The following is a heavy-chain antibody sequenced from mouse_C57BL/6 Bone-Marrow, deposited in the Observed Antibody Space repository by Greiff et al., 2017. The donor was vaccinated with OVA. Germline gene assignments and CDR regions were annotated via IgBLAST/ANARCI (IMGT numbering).Heavy chain of an antibody. D-gene: IGHD1-1*01. CDR3: ARREGFYYGPYAMDY. CDR1: EYEFPSHD. CDR2: INSDGGST. V-gene: IGHV5-2*01. J-gene: IGHJ4*01. Sequence: EVKLVESGGGLVQPGESLKLSCESNEYEFPSHDMSWVRKTPETRLELVAAINSDGGSTYYPDTMERRFIISRDNTKKTLYLQMSSLRSEDTALYYCARREGFYYGPYAMDYWGQGTSVTVSS.